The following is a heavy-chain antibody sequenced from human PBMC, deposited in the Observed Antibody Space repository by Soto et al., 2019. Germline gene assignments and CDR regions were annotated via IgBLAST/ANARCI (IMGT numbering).Heavy chain of an antibody. J-gene: IGHJ4*02. CDR2: IYWDDDK. CDR1: GFSLSTSGVG. V-gene: IGHV2-5*02. Sequence: QITLKESGPTLVKPTQTLTLTCTFSGFSLSTSGVGVGWIRQPPGKALAWLALIYWDDDKRYSPSLKSRLTIPKDTSKNQVVPTITNMDPVDTATYYCARQDTDYYFDYWGQGTLVTVSS. CDR3: ARQDTDYYFDY.